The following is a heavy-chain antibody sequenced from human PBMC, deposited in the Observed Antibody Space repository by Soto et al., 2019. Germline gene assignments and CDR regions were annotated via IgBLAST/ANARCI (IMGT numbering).Heavy chain of an antibody. V-gene: IGHV4-59*01. Sequence: QVQLQESGPGLVKPSETLSLTCTVSGGSISSYYWSWIRQPPGKGLEWIGYIYYSGSTNYNPSLKSRVTISVDTSKNQFSPKLSSVTAADTAVYYCARVHRTTIFGVVYGGSMDVWGKGTTVTVSS. D-gene: IGHD3-3*01. CDR1: GGSISSYY. J-gene: IGHJ6*03. CDR2: IYYSGST. CDR3: ARVHRTTIFGVVYGGSMDV.